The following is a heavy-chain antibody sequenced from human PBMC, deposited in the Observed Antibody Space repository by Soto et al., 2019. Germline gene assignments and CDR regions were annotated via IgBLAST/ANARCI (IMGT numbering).Heavy chain of an antibody. Sequence: GGSLRLPCAASGFIFSSYAMHWVRQAPCKGLEWVSVITYDGSNKSYADSVKGRFTISRYNAKNTLYLQMNSLRAEDTAVYYCGSQLSTTDNWGQGTLVTVSS. D-gene: IGHD3-22*01. J-gene: IGHJ4*02. CDR2: ITYDGSNK. V-gene: IGHV3-30-3*01. CDR1: GFIFSSYA. CDR3: GSQLSTTDN.